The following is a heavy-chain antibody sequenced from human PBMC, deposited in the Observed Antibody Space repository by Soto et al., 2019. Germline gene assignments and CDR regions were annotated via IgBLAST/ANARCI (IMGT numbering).Heavy chain of an antibody. CDR2: IDYSGST. Sequence: QVQLQESGPGLVKPSQTLSLTCTVSGGSISSGGYYWSWIRQHPGKGLEWIGYIDYSGSTYYNPSLKSRVTISVDTSKNQFSLKLSSVTAADTAVYYCARDVSGSLPPYYFDYWGQGTLVTVSS. D-gene: IGHD3-16*01. V-gene: IGHV4-31*03. CDR3: ARDVSGSLPPYYFDY. CDR1: GGSISSGGYY. J-gene: IGHJ4*02.